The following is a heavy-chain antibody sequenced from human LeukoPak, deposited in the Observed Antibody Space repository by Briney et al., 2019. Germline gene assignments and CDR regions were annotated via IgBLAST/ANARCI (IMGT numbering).Heavy chain of an antibody. CDR2: IRYDGSNK. Sequence: GGSLRLSCAASGFTFSSYGMHWVRQAPGKGLEWVAFIRYDGSNKYYADSVKGRFTISRDNSKNTLYLQMNSLRAEDTAVYYCTREIGASAHPFDYWGQGTPVTVSS. V-gene: IGHV3-30*02. D-gene: IGHD3-16*01. J-gene: IGHJ4*02. CDR3: TREIGASAHPFDY. CDR1: GFTFSSYG.